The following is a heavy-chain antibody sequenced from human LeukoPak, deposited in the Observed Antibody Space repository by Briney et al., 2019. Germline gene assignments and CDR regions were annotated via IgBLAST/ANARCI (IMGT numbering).Heavy chain of an antibody. CDR3: ARDPRGGTVDY. CDR2: IFNDGSRT. V-gene: IGHV3-74*01. D-gene: IGHD2-8*02. J-gene: IGHJ4*02. Sequence: GGSLRLSCAASGFTFSSYWMHWVRQAPGKGLVWVSRIFNDGSRTNYADSVNGRLTISRDSAKNTLYLQLNSLTVEDTAVYYCARDPRGGTVDYWGQGTLVTVSS. CDR1: GFTFSSYW.